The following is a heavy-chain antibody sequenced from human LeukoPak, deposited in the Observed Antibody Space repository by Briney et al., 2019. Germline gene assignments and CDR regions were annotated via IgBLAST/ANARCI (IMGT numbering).Heavy chain of an antibody. CDR1: GYPFISNA. D-gene: IGHD7-27*01. J-gene: IGHJ4*02. V-gene: IGHV7-4-1*02. CDR2: INTNTGNP. CDR3: ARDNAGDIDY. Sequence: ASVKVSCKASGYPFISNAMNWVRQAPGQGPELMGWINTNTGNPTYAQGFTGRFVFSLDTSVSTAYLQISSLKTEDTAVYYCARDNAGDIDYWGQGTLVTVSS.